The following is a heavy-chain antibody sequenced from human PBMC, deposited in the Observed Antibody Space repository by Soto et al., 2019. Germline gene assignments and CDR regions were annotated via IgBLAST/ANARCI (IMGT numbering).Heavy chain of an antibody. CDR3: ARDPADYGDSGGFS. V-gene: IGHV3-30-3*01. CDR1: GFTFSSYA. J-gene: IGHJ5*02. D-gene: IGHD4-17*01. CDR2: ISYDGSNK. Sequence: GGSLRLSCAASGFTFSSYAMHWVRQAPGKGLEWVAVISYDGSNKYYADSVKGRFTISRDNSKNTLYLQMNSLRAEDTAVYYCARDPADYGDSGGFSWGQGTLVTVSS.